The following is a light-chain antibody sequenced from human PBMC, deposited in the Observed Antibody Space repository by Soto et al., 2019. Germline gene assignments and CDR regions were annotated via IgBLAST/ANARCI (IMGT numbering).Light chain of an antibody. Sequence: QSALTQPRSVSGSPGQSVTISCTGTSSDVGGYNYVSWYQQHPGKAPKLMIYDVTKRPSGVPDRFSGSKSANTASLTISGLQAEDEADYYCCSYAGSYPRVCGGGTKLTVL. J-gene: IGLJ2*01. CDR2: DVT. CDR1: SSDVGGYNY. V-gene: IGLV2-11*01. CDR3: CSYAGSYPRV.